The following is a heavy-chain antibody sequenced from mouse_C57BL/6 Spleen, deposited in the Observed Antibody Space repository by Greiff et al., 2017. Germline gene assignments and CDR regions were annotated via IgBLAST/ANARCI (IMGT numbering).Heavy chain of an antibody. Sequence: QVQLKESGPGLVQPSQSLSITCTVSGFSFTSYGVHWVRQSPGKGLEWLGVIWSGGSTDYNAAFITRRSISKDNSKSQVFFKMNSLQADDTAIYYCARSYDGYTLDYWGQGTTLTVSS. CDR2: IWSGGST. CDR3: ARSYDGYTLDY. J-gene: IGHJ2*01. V-gene: IGHV2-2*01. D-gene: IGHD2-3*01. CDR1: GFSFTSYG.